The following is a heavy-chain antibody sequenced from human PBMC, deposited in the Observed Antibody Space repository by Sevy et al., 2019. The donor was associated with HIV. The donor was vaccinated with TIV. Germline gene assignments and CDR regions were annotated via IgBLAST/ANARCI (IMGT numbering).Heavy chain of an antibody. CDR1: GFTFNTYA. J-gene: IGHJ6*02. CDR2: ISYDGTNK. Sequence: GGSLRLSCAASGFTFNTYAMHWVRQAPGKGLEWVAIISYDGTNKYYPDSVKGRFTISRDNPKNTLYLQMDNLEAEDTAVYYCARAYFGSGSYYKKDYYAMDVWGQGTTVTVSS. V-gene: IGHV3-30-3*01. CDR3: ARAYFGSGSYYKKDYYAMDV. D-gene: IGHD3-10*01.